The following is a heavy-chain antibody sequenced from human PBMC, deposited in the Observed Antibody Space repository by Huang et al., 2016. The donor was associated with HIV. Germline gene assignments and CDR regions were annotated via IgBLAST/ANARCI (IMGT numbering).Heavy chain of an antibody. Sequence: QVQLLQSGAEVRKPGSSVTVSCKASGGTFSNHAFSWLRQAPGQGLEWMGGIIPLCKTTNYAQKFQARVTITADESRNTAYMELSSLRSQDTATYYCAKSHINYPADSWGQGTLVIVSS. D-gene: IGHD3-10*01. CDR1: GGTFSNHA. CDR2: IIPLCKTT. CDR3: AKSHINYPADS. V-gene: IGHV1-69*13. J-gene: IGHJ4*02.